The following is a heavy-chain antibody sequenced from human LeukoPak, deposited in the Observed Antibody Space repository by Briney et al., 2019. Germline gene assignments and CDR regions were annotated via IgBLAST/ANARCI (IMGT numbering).Heavy chain of an antibody. D-gene: IGHD1-26*01. Sequence: GGSLRLSCGASGFTFSSYGMHWVRQAPGKGLEWVAVISYDGSNKYYADSVKGRFTISRDNSKNTLYLQMNSLRAEDTAVYYCAKDRGWELLRGAFDIWGQGTMVTVSS. CDR2: ISYDGSNK. J-gene: IGHJ3*02. CDR3: AKDRGWELLRGAFDI. CDR1: GFTFSSYG. V-gene: IGHV3-30*18.